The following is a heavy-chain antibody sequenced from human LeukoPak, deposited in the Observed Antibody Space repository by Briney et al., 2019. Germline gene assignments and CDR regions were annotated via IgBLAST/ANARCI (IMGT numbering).Heavy chain of an antibody. J-gene: IGHJ4*02. CDR1: GGSITSDY. CDR3: ARGRYGGYFDC. V-gene: IGHV4-59*01. CDR2: IENSGRT. D-gene: IGHD4-23*01. Sequence: PSETLSLTCIVSGGSITSDYWSWIRQTPGKGLEWIGYIENSGRTEYNPSLMSRITISVDTSKIQFSLMLSPVTAADTAVYYCARGRYGGYFDCWGQGTLVTVSS.